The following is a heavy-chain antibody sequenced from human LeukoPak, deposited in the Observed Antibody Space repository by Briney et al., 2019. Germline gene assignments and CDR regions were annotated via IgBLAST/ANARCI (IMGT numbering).Heavy chain of an antibody. J-gene: IGHJ6*02. CDR1: GFTFSSYA. Sequence: PGGSLRLSCAASGFTFSSYAMSWVRQAPGKGLEWVSAISGSGGSTYYADSVKGRFTISRDNAKNSLYLQMNSLRAEDTAVYYCARVVVISPYGLDVWGQGTTVTVSS. CDR3: ARVVVISPYGLDV. D-gene: IGHD3-16*02. V-gene: IGHV3-23*01. CDR2: ISGSGGST.